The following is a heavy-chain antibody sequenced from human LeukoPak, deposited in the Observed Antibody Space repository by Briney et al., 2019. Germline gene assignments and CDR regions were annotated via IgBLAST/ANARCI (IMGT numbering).Heavy chain of an antibody. CDR3: ARDRATMEYGDYFDY. CDR1: GFTFSSYA. D-gene: IGHD4-17*01. Sequence: GGSLRLSCAASGFTFSSYAMHWVRQAPGKGLEWVAVISYDGSNKYYADSAKGRFTISRDNSKNTLYLQMNSLRAGDTAVYYCARDRATMEYGDYFDYWGQGTLVTVSS. V-gene: IGHV3-30-3*01. CDR2: ISYDGSNK. J-gene: IGHJ4*02.